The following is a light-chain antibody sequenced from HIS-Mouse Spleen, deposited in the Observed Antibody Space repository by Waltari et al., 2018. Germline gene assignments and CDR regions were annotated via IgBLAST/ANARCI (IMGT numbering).Light chain of an antibody. CDR3: YSTDSSGNHRV. CDR2: EDS. Sequence: SYELTQPPSVSVSPGQTARITCSGDALPKKYAYWYQQKSGQAPELVSYEDSKRPSGSPERFSGSSSGTMATLTISGAQVEDEADYYCYSTDSSGNHRVFGGGTKLTVL. J-gene: IGLJ2*01. V-gene: IGLV3-10*01. CDR1: ALPKKY.